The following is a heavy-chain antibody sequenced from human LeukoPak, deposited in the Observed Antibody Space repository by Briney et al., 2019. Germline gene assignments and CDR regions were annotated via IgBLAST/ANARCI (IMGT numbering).Heavy chain of an antibody. CDR3: ASYLAGYCASTSCDPVLDAFDI. J-gene: IGHJ3*02. Sequence: EACVKLFYKTYAYTFTSYYMHWALHAPGQGLEWMGIPHPKGVSTSYPQKFQGRVTMTRDTSTSTVYMELSSMRSEDTAVYSCASYLAGYCASTSCDPVLDAFDIWGQGTLVTVSS. CDR2: PHPKGVST. CDR1: AYTFTSYY. D-gene: IGHD2-15*01. V-gene: IGHV1-46*01.